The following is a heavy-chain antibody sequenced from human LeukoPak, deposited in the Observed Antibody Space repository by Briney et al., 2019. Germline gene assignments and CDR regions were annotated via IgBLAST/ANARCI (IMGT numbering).Heavy chain of an antibody. V-gene: IGHV4-59*01. CDR2: KHYSGNT. CDR3: ARHSPRYYYNTTGSQGFDP. Sequence: SEAPPPTSTVSGGPISVYYWGWIRQPPTKGLEWIGYKHYSGNTHYNPSLKSRVTISLETSKNLFSLQLASLTAADTAVYYCARHSPRYYYNTTGSQGFDPWGQGTLVTVSS. D-gene: IGHD3-22*01. CDR1: GGPISVYY. J-gene: IGHJ5*02.